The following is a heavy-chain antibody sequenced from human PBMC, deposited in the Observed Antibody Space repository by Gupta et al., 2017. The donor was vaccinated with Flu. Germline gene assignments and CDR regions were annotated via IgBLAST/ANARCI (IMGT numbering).Heavy chain of an antibody. CDR1: GSISSSDYY. V-gene: IGHV4-30-4*01. Sequence: GSISSSDYYWSWIRQPPGKGPEWIGYIYYSGSTYYNPSLKSRVTISIDTSKKQFSLNLSSVTAADTAGYYCVREATTYYLYYYRDVWGKGTTVTVSS. J-gene: IGHJ6*03. CDR3: VREATTYYLYYYRDV. CDR2: IYYSGST.